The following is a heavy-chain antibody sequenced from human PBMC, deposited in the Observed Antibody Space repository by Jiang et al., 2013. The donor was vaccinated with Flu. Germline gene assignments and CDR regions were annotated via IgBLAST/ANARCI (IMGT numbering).Heavy chain of an antibody. J-gene: IGHJ4*02. D-gene: IGHD4-17*01. V-gene: IGHV1-69*01. CDR3: ARDPNDYGDYVRLTPFDY. Sequence: GAEVKKPGSSVKVSCKASGGTFSSYAISWVRQAPGQGLEWMGGIIPIFGTANYAQKFQGRVTITADESTSTAYMELSSLRSEDTAVYYCARDPNDYGDYVRLTPFDYWGQGTLVTVSS. CDR1: GGTFSSYA. CDR2: IIPIFGTA.